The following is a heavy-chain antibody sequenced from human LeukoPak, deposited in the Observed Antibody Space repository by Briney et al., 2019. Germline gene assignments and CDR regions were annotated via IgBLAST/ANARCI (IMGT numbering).Heavy chain of an antibody. V-gene: IGHV3-21*01. J-gene: IGHJ3*02. Sequence: GGSLRLSCAASGFTFSSYSMNWVRQAPGKGLEWVSSISSSSSYIYYADSVKGRFTISRDNAKNSLYLQMNSLRAEDTAVYYCARAIVGATIDAFDIWGQGTMVTVPS. CDR2: ISSSSSYI. CDR3: ARAIVGATIDAFDI. D-gene: IGHD1-26*01. CDR1: GFTFSSYS.